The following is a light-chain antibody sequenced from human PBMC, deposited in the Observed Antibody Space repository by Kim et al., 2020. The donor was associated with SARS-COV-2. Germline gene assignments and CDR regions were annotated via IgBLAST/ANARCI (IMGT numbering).Light chain of an antibody. CDR1: QSVRGN. Sequence: EIVMTQSPATLSVSPGERATLSCRASQSVRGNLAWYQQKPGQPPRLLIHGAFIRDTDVPARFSGSGSGTEFILTISSLQSEDFAVYYCQQYDNWKAFGQGTKVDIK. V-gene: IGKV3-15*01. CDR3: QQYDNWKA. J-gene: IGKJ1*01. CDR2: GAF.